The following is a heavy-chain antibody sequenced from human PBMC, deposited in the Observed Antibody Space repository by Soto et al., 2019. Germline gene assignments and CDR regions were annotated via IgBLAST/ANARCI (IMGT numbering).Heavy chain of an antibody. J-gene: IGHJ4*02. CDR3: AKAPTRSSSWAERWGTFDY. CDR1: GFTFSSYG. V-gene: IGHV3-30*18. Sequence: GGSLRLSCAASGFTFSSYGMHWVRQAPGKGLEWVAVISYDGSNKYYADSVKGRFTISRDNSKNTLYLQMNSLRAEDTAVYYCAKAPTRSSSWAERWGTFDYWGQGTLVTVSS. CDR2: ISYDGSNK. D-gene: IGHD6-13*01.